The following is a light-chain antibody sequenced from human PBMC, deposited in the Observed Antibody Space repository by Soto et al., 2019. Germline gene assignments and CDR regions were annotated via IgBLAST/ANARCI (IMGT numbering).Light chain of an antibody. V-gene: IGLV2-14*01. CDR1: SSDVGGYNY. J-gene: IGLJ3*02. CDR2: EVT. CDR3: SSYTNTSTWV. Sequence: QSVLTQPASVSGSPGQSITISCTGTSSDVGGYNYVSWYQQHPGKAPKLVIYEVTNRPSGVSNRFSGSKSGNTASLTISGLQAEDEADYYCSSYTNTSTWVFGGGTKVTVL.